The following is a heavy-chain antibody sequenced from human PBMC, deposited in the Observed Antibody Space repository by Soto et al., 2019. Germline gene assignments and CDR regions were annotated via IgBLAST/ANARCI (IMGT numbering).Heavy chain of an antibody. CDR2: ISGSGGST. J-gene: IGHJ4*02. CDR1: GFTFSSYA. D-gene: IGHD2-15*01. Sequence: PGGSLRLSCAASGFTFSSYAMSWVRQAPGKGLEWVSAISGSGGSTYYADSVKGRFTISRDNSKNTLYLQMNSLRAEDTAVYYFAKDPVVVVAATWSPSLASFDYWGQGTLVTVSS. V-gene: IGHV3-23*01. CDR3: AKDPVVVVAATWSPSLASFDY.